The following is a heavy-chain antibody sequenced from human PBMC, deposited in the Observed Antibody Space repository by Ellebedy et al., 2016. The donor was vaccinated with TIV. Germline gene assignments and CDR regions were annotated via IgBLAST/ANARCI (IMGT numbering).Heavy chain of an antibody. D-gene: IGHD3-9*01. CDR1: GFTFSSYG. Sequence: GESLKIPXAASGFTFSSYGMHWVRQAPGKGLEWVAVIWYDGSNKYYADSVKGRFTISRDNSKNTLYLQMNSLRAEDTAVYYCARARLDWNWFDPWGQGTLVTVSS. CDR2: IWYDGSNK. J-gene: IGHJ5*02. CDR3: ARARLDWNWFDP. V-gene: IGHV3-33*01.